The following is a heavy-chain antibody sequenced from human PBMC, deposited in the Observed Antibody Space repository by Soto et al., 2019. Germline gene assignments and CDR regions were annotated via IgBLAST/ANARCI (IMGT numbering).Heavy chain of an antibody. Sequence: QVQLQESGPGLVKPSQTLSLTCTVSGGSISSGDYYWSWIRQPPGKGLEWIGYIYYSGSTYYNPSLKSRVTISVDTSKNQFSLKLSSVTAADTAVYYCARAKIAAAGTDGIDYWGQGTLVTVSS. CDR1: GGSISSGDYY. CDR2: IYYSGST. CDR3: ARAKIAAAGTDGIDY. J-gene: IGHJ4*02. V-gene: IGHV4-30-4*01. D-gene: IGHD6-13*01.